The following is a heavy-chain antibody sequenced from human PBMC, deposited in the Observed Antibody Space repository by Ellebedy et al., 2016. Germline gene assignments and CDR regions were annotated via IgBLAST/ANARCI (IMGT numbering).Heavy chain of an antibody. CDR1: GFTFSSYS. J-gene: IGHJ1*01. CDR3: ARPLDEGSRLDLQH. CDR2: ISSSSSYT. Sequence: GGSLRLSCAASGFTFSSYSMNWVRQAPGKGLEWVSYISSSSSYTNYADSVKGRFTISRDNAKNSLYLQMNSLRAEDTAVYYCARPLDEGSRLDLQHWGQGTLVTVSS. D-gene: IGHD3-10*01. V-gene: IGHV3-21*05.